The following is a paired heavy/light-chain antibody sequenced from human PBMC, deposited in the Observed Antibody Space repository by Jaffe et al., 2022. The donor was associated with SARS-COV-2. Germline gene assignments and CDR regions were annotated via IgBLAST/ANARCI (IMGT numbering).Light chain of an antibody. CDR2: DVN. J-gene: IGLJ3*02. V-gene: IGLV2-23*02. Sequence: QSALTQPASVSGSPGQSVSISCTGPTSYIGSYDLVSWYQQQPGKGPKLIIHDVNRRPSGVSDRFSGSKSGNTASLTISGLQTEDEGDYYCCSYAGTWVFGGGTRLTVV. CDR3: CSYAGTWV. CDR1: TSYIGSYDL.
Heavy chain of an antibody. CDR3: VVLSAVVRAAAFDI. V-gene: IGHV2-5*02. CDR1: DISVSTTDAG. D-gene: IGHD2-15*01. CDR2: IYWAEDK. J-gene: IGHJ3*02. Sequence: QITLKESGPTLVKPTQTLTLTCTFSDISVSTTDAGVGWIRQPPGKALEWLAVIYWAEDKRYRPSLKSRLTITKDTAMNQVVLTMTNMDPVDTATYYCVVLSAVVRAAAFDIWGQGTLVTVSS.